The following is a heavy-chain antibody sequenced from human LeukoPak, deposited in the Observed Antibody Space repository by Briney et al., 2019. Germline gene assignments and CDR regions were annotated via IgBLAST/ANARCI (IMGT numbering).Heavy chain of an antibody. J-gene: IGHJ5*02. Sequence: GASVKVSCKASGYTFISYDINWVRQATGQGLEWMGWMNPNSGNTGYAQKFQGRVTMTRNTSISTAYMELSSLRSEDTAVYYCARGSVPAAMKYGWLDPWGQGTLVTVSS. CDR2: MNPNSGNT. D-gene: IGHD2-2*01. CDR1: GYTFISYD. CDR3: ARGSVPAAMKYGWLDP. V-gene: IGHV1-8*01.